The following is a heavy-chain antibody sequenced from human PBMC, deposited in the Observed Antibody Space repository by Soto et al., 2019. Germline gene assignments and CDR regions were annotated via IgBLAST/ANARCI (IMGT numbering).Heavy chain of an antibody. V-gene: IGHV5-51*01. D-gene: IGHD2-21*02. CDR3: ASHNFFCGGDCNSSGMDV. CDR2: IYPGDSDT. CDR1: GYTFTDYW. J-gene: IGHJ6*02. Sequence: GESLRISCKGSGYTFTDYWIGWVRQLPGKGLEWMGIIYPGDSDTRYSPSFQGQVTITADKSTSTAYLQWSSLRASDTAVYYCASHNFFCGGDCNSSGMDVWGQGATVTVSS.